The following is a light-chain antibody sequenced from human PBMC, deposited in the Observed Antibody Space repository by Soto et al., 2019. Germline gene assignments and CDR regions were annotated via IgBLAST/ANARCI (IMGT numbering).Light chain of an antibody. Sequence: EIVLAQSPATLSLSPGERATLSCRASQDISNFLAWYQQRPGQAPRRLIYDASNRANGIPARFSGSGSGTDFTLTIVGLQPQDFAIYYCQQRASRPPFTFGQGTKLEV. CDR1: QDISNF. CDR2: DAS. CDR3: QQRASRPPFT. J-gene: IGKJ2*01. V-gene: IGKV3-11*01.